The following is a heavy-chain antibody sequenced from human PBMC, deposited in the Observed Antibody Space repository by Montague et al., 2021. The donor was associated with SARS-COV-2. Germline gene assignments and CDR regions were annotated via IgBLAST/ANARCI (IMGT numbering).Heavy chain of an antibody. CDR2: TYYMPKRYN. D-gene: IGHD3-22*01. J-gene: IGHJ4*02. CDR3: ARGSSGYYTPRPFDY. Sequence: CAISGDSVTSTSAACTWLRHTPSSGIHCLGATYYMPKRYNDYAVSMKSRITINPDTSKNQFSLQPNSVTPEDTAVYYCARGSSGYYTPRPFDYWGQGTLVTVSS. CDR1: GDSVTSTSAA. V-gene: IGHV6-1*01.